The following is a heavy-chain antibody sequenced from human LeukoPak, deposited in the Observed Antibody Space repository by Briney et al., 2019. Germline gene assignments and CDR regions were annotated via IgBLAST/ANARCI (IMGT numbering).Heavy chain of an antibody. Sequence: GGSLRLSCAASGFTFSTYAMIWVRQAPGKGPEWVSAISGSGGSTYYADSVKGRFTISRDNSKNTLYLQMNSLRAEDTAVYYCAKDYAYSGSYRIFDYWGQGTLVTVSS. CDR1: GFTFSTYA. CDR3: AKDYAYSGSYRIFDY. J-gene: IGHJ4*02. D-gene: IGHD1-26*01. V-gene: IGHV3-23*01. CDR2: ISGSGGST.